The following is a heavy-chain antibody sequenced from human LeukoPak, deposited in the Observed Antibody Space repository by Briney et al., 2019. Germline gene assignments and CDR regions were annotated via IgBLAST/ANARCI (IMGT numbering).Heavy chain of an antibody. V-gene: IGHV3-23*01. D-gene: IGHD4-17*01. CDR1: GFTLSSYA. CDR2: ISGSGGST. CDR3: AKWESATVTPKTIYYYYGMDV. J-gene: IGHJ6*02. Sequence: GGSLRLSCAASGFTLSSYAMSWVRQAPGKGLEWVSAISGSGGSTYYADSVKGRFTISRDNSKNTLYLQMNSLRAEDTAVYYCAKWESATVTPKTIYYYYGMDVWGQGTTVTVSS.